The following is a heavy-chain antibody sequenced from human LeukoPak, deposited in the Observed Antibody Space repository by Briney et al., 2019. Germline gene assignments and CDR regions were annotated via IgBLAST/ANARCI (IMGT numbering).Heavy chain of an antibody. V-gene: IGHV3-23*01. J-gene: IGHJ4*02. D-gene: IGHD3-9*01. CDR3: AKDLDDILTGYYVGFDY. CDR2: ICGGGGCP. CDR1: GFTFSKYA. Sequence: GGPLRLSCAASGFTFSKYAMTWVRQAPGKGLEWVSTICGGGGCPFYADSVKGRFTISRDNSKNTLSLQMNSLRAEDTALYYCAKDLDDILTGYYVGFDYWDKGTLVTVAS.